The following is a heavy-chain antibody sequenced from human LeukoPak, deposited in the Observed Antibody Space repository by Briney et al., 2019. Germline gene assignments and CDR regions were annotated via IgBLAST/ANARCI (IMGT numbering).Heavy chain of an antibody. D-gene: IGHD4-17*01. V-gene: IGHV3-23*01. CDR1: GFTFSSYA. Sequence: GGFLRLSCAASGFTFSSYAMSWVRQAPGKGLEWVSAINSAGSTYYGDSVRGRFTISRDNSKNVLYLQMNSLRAEDTALYYCAKDQNTVATAPFDYWGQGTLVTVSS. J-gene: IGHJ4*02. CDR3: AKDQNTVATAPFDY. CDR2: INSAGST.